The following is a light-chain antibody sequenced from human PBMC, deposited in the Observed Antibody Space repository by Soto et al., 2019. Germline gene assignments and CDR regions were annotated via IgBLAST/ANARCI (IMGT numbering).Light chain of an antibody. CDR1: QSVGRNY. CDR2: GAS. Sequence: EIVLTQFPGTLSVSPGERATLSCRASQSVGRNYLAWYQQKPGQAPRLLIYGASSRATGIPDRFSGSGSGTDFTLTISRLEPEDFAVYYCQQYAYSPLTFGGGTKVETK. CDR3: QQYAYSPLT. J-gene: IGKJ4*01. V-gene: IGKV3-20*01.